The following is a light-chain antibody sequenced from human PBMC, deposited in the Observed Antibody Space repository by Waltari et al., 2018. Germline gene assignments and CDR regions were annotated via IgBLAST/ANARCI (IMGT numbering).Light chain of an antibody. CDR3: AAWDDSLHGHWV. CDR1: SSNIGDNV. CDR2: RSD. V-gene: IGLV1-44*01. Sequence: QSVLTQPPSASGTPGQRVTISCSGSSSNIGDNVVNWYQQLPGKAPTLLIYRSDQRNSGGPDRFSGSKAGTIASLAISGLQSADEGDYYCAAWDDSLHGHWVFGGGTKVTVL. J-gene: IGLJ3*02.